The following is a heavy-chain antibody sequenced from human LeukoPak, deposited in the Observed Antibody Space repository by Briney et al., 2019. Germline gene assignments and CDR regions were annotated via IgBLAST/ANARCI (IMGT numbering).Heavy chain of an antibody. D-gene: IGHD3-22*01. CDR2: ISYDGNNK. CDR1: GFTFTIYA. J-gene: IGHJ1*01. CDR3: ARSYYDSTGYYLAEYFQH. V-gene: IGHV3-30-3*01. Sequence: PGGSLRLSCAASGFTFTIYAMHWVRQAPGKGLEWVALISYDGNNKYYADSVKGRFTISRDNSKNTLYLQMNSLRAEDTAIYYCARSYYDSTGYYLAEYFQHWGQGTLVTVSS.